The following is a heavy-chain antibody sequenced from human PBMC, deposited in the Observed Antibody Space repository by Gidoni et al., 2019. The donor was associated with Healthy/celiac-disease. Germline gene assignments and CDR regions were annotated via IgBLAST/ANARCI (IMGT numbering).Heavy chain of an antibody. V-gene: IGHV1-2*06. D-gene: IGHD3-10*01. J-gene: IGHJ4*02. CDR3: ARDLSADY. CDR2: INPTSGGT. Sequence: QVQLVQSGAEVKKPGASVKVSCKASGYTFTGYYMHRVRHAPGQGREWMGRINPTSGGTNYAQKFQGRVTMTRDTSISTAYMELSRLRSDDTAVYYCARDLSADYWGQGTLVTVSS. CDR1: GYTFTGYY.